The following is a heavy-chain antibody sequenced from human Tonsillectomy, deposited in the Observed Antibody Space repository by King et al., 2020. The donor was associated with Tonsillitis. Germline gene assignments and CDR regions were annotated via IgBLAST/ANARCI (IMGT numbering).Heavy chain of an antibody. Sequence: VQLQQWGAGLLKPSETLSLTCAVYGGSFSGYYWSWIRQPPGKGLEWIGEINHSGSTNYNPSLKSRVTISVDTSKNQFSLKLSSVTAADTAVYYCARGHWGLTPDAFDIWGQGTMVTVSS. CDR2: INHSGST. D-gene: IGHD7-27*01. J-gene: IGHJ3*02. CDR3: ARGHWGLTPDAFDI. CDR1: GGSFSGYY. V-gene: IGHV4-34*01.